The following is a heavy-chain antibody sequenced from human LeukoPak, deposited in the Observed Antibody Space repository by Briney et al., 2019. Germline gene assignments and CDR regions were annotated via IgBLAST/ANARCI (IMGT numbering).Heavy chain of an antibody. V-gene: IGHV3-7*01. J-gene: IGHJ4*02. Sequence: GGSLRLSCTASGFPFSDYWMSWVRQAPGKGLEWVANIKQDASEKYYVDSVKGRFTISRDNAKNSLYLQMNSLTAEDTAVYYCARYTRPLGACTKGHDYGGEGTLVTVPS. CDR2: IKQDASEK. D-gene: IGHD2-15*01. CDR1: GFPFSDYW. CDR3: ARYTRPLGACTKGHDY.